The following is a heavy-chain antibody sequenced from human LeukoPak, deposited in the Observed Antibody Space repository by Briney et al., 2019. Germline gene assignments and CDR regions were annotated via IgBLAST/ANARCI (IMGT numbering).Heavy chain of an antibody. CDR3: AKDRGSYRVGYFDY. CDR2: ISGSGGST. D-gene: IGHD1-26*01. Sequence: GGSLRLSCAASGFTFSSYSMNWVRQAPGKGLEWVSAISGSGGSTYYADSVKGRFTISRDNSKNTLYLQMNSLRAEDTAVYYCAKDRGSYRVGYFDYWGQGTLVTVSS. J-gene: IGHJ4*02. CDR1: GFTFSSYS. V-gene: IGHV3-23*01.